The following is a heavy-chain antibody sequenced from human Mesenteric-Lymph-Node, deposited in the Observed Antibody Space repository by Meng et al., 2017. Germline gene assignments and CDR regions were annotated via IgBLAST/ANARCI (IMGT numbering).Heavy chain of an antibody. Sequence: SGPTLVKPTQTLTLTCTFSGFSLSTSGVGVGWIRQPPGKALEWLALIYWNDDKRYSPSLKSRLTITKDTSKNQVALTMTNMDPVDTATYYCAHTIFRPAKGYCSGGSCYPYYFDYWGQGTLVTVSS. CDR1: GFSLSTSGVG. V-gene: IGHV2-5*01. CDR3: AHTIFRPAKGYCSGGSCYPYYFDY. J-gene: IGHJ4*02. CDR2: IYWNDDK. D-gene: IGHD2-15*01.